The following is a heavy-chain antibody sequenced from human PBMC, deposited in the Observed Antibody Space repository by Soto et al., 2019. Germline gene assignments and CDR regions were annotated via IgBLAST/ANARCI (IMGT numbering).Heavy chain of an antibody. D-gene: IGHD6-19*01. CDR3: ARVSIAVAGTFDY. CDR2: INHSGST. CDR1: GGSFSGYY. V-gene: IGHV4-34*01. Sequence: SETLSLTCAVYGGSFSGYYWSWIRQPPGKGLEWIGEINHSGSTNYNPSLKSRVTISVDTSKNQFSLKLSSVTAADTAVYYCARVSIAVAGTFDYWGQRTLVTVSS. J-gene: IGHJ4*02.